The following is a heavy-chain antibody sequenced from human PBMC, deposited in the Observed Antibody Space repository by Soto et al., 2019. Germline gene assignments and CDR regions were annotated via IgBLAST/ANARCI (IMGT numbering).Heavy chain of an antibody. CDR3: ARRRGMDV. CDR2: IYPDDSEI. CDR1: GYSFTTYW. V-gene: IGHV5-51*01. J-gene: IGHJ6*02. Sequence: VESLKISCNGSGYSFTTYWINWVRQMPGKGLEWMGIIYPDDSEIRYSPAFQGQVTISVDKSISTAYLQWSSLKASDSAVYYCARRRGMDVWGQGTTVTVSS.